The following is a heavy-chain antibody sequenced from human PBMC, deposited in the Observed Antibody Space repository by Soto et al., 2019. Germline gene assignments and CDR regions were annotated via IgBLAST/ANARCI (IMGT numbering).Heavy chain of an antibody. V-gene: IGHV4-34*01. D-gene: IGHD5-18*01. CDR1: GGSFSGYY. CDR2: INHSGST. Sequence: SETLSLTCAVYGGSFSGYYWSWIRQPPGKGLEWIGEINHSGSTNYNPSLKSRVTISVDTSKNQFSLKLSSVTAADTAVYYCARVFYSYGSGGFDYWGQGTLVTVSS. CDR3: ARVFYSYGSGGFDY. J-gene: IGHJ4*02.